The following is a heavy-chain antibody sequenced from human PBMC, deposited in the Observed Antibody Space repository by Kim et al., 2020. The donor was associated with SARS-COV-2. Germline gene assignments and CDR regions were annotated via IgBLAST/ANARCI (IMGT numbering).Heavy chain of an antibody. Sequence: GGSLRLSCAASGFTFSSYWMHWVRQAPGKGLVWVSRINSDGSSTSYADSVKGRFTISRDNAKNTLYLQMNSLRAEDTAVYYCAREAGIYDILTGYPYRGVWGQGTTVTVSS. CDR1: GFTFSSYW. CDR3: AREAGIYDILTGYPYRGV. D-gene: IGHD3-9*01. J-gene: IGHJ6*02. V-gene: IGHV3-74*01. CDR2: INSDGSST.